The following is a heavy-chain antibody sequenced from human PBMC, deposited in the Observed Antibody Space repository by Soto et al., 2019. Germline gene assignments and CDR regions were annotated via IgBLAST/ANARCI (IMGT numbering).Heavy chain of an antibody. V-gene: IGHV3-48*02. CDR3: ARALYDSSGYYPYGMDV. J-gene: IGHJ6*02. CDR1: GFTFSSYS. Sequence: GGSLRLSCAASGFTFSSYSMNWVRQAPGKGLEWVSYISSSSSTIYYADSVKGRFTISRDNAKNSLYLQMNSLRDEDTAVYYCARALYDSSGYYPYGMDVWGQGTTVTVSS. D-gene: IGHD3-22*01. CDR2: ISSSSSTI.